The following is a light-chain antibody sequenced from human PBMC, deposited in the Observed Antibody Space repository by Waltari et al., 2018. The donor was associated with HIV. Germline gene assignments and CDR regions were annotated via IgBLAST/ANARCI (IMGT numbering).Light chain of an antibody. CDR3: QSSDSSGSYRV. CDR2: KDS. Sequence: SYELTQPPSVSVSPGQTARITCSGSALPKQYAYWYQQKPGQAPVVVIYKDSERPSGVPERFSAATSGTTVTVTISGVQAEDEADYYCQSSDSSGSYRVVGGGTKLTV. V-gene: IGLV3-25*03. CDR1: ALPKQY. J-gene: IGLJ2*01.